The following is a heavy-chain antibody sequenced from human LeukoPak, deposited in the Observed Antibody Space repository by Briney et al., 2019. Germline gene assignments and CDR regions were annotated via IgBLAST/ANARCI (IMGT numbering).Heavy chain of an antibody. V-gene: IGHV3-23*01. D-gene: IGHD1-14*01. Sequence: GGSLRLSCAASGFTFSSFSMIWVRQAPGEGLQWVSVIGSDSGGIIYADSVKGRFTISRDNSNNTLHLQMNSLRVDDTAVYYCAKYRTTNAPPRNFDYWGQGTLVTVSS. J-gene: IGHJ4*02. CDR3: AKYRTTNAPPRNFDY. CDR1: GFTFSSFS. CDR2: IGSDSGGI.